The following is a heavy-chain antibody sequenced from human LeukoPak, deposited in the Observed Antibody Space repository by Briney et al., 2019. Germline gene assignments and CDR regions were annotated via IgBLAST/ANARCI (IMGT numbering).Heavy chain of an antibody. D-gene: IGHD1-26*01. CDR1: GYRFDTYW. Sequence: GESLKISCKGSGYRFDTYWIAWVRQMPGRGLEWMGIIYPGDSDTRYSPSFQGQVTISADESISTAYLQWSSLKASDTAMYYCAIGSGSYYWVYFDYWGQGTLVTVSS. CDR2: IYPGDSDT. CDR3: AIGSGSYYWVYFDY. V-gene: IGHV5-51*01. J-gene: IGHJ4*02.